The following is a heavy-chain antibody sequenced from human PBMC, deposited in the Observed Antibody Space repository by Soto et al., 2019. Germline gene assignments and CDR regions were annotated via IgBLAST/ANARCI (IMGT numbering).Heavy chain of an antibody. CDR1: GGSFSGYY. V-gene: IGHV4-34*01. D-gene: IGHD5-18*01. CDR3: ASLWSKGYSYGHYYYYYGMDV. CDR2: INHSGST. Sequence: SETLSLTCAVYGGSFSGYYWSWIRRPPGKGLEWIGEINHSGSTNYNPSLKSRVTISVDTSKNQFSLKLSSVTAADTAVYYCASLWSKGYSYGHYYYYYGMDVWGQGTTITVSS. J-gene: IGHJ6*02.